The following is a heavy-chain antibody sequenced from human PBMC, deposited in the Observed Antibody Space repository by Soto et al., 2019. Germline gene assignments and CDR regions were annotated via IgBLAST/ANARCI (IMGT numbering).Heavy chain of an antibody. CDR3: ATGVYMAGSPALFHN. CDR1: VESLSGDV. CDR2: ITPMSGTT. J-gene: IGHJ1*01. V-gene: IGHV1-69*06. Sequence: SVXVSCKSPVESLSGDVSSCCRQAPGQGLECFGGITPMSGTTDYAQKFQGRVTISADKSTGTAYFELSSLTFDDTGVYYCATGVYMAGSPALFHNWGQGSLVTVYS. D-gene: IGHD3-3*02.